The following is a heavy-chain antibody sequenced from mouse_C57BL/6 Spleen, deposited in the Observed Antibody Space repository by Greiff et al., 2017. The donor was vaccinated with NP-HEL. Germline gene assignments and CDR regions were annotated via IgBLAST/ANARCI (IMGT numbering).Heavy chain of an antibody. J-gene: IGHJ1*03. Sequence: EVKLVESGGGLVQPGGSLKLSCAASGFTFSDYYMYWVRQTPEKRLEWVAYISNGGGSTYYPDTVKGRFTISRDNAKNTLYLQMSRLKSEDTSMYYCGRREFITTVDWYFDVWGTVTTVTVSS. V-gene: IGHV5-12*01. CDR1: GFTFSDYY. CDR2: ISNGGGST. D-gene: IGHD1-1*01. CDR3: GRREFITTVDWYFDV.